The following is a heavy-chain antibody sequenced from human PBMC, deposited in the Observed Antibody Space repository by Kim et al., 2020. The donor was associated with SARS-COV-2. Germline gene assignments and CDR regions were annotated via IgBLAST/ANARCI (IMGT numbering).Heavy chain of an antibody. V-gene: IGHV3-21*01. CDR3: ARDLEVRGVIPSGVFLFYYYYGMDV. Sequence: GGSLRLSCAASGFTFSSYSMNWVRQAPGKGLEWVSSISSSSSYIYYADSVKGRFTISRDNAKNSLYLQMNSLRAEDTAVYYCARDLEVRGVIPSGVFLFYYYYGMDVWGQGTTVTVSS. CDR2: ISSSSSYI. J-gene: IGHJ6*02. D-gene: IGHD3-10*01. CDR1: GFTFSSYS.